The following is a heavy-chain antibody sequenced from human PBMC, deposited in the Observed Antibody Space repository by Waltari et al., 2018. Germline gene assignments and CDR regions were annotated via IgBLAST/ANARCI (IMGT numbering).Heavy chain of an antibody. J-gene: IGHJ4*02. CDR2: INHIGSR. CDR3: AGVPLGKAEFDY. D-gene: IGHD6-6*01. Sequence: QVQLQQWGAGLLKTSETLSLTCTVYGGSFSGSHWSWIRQPPGKGLECVGEINHIGSRRYSPSLQSRVTISVYPSKNQLSLNLNSVTAADTAVYYCAGVPLGKAEFDYWGQGTLVTVSS. V-gene: IGHV4-34*01. CDR1: GGSFSGSH.